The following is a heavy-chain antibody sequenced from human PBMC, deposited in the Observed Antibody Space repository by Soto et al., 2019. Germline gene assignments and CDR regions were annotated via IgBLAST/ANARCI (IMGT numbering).Heavy chain of an antibody. Sequence: GSLKLSCAASGFRFNNSNMNCVRQAPGKGLEWVSSISSSSSHIYDADSMKGRFTISRDNTKNSPYMQMNSLRAEDTALYYCTRVVYYNSSALGLWGQGTGVTVSS. J-gene: IGHJ3*01. D-gene: IGHD3-22*01. CDR1: GFRFNNSN. CDR2: ISSSSSHI. V-gene: IGHV3-21*01. CDR3: TRVVYYNSSALGL.